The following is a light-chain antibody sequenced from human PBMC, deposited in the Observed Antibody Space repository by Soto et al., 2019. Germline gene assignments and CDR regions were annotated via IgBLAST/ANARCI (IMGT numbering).Light chain of an antibody. J-gene: IGKJ2*01. CDR2: DAS. CDR1: QSVNSR. CDR3: QQYYDRPLT. Sequence: EIVMTQSPATLSVSPGEGATLSCRASQSVNSRLARYQQTPGQAPGLLIHDASTRANGIPARFSGSGSGTRFTPTIRSLQSEDFAVYYCQQYYDRPLTFGQRTKLEIK. V-gene: IGKV3-15*01.